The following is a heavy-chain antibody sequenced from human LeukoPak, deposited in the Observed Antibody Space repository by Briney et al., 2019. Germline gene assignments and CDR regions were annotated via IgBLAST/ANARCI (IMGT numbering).Heavy chain of an antibody. J-gene: IGHJ4*02. CDR3: ARQFRGVATTFDY. V-gene: IGHV4-59*08. Sequence: SETLSLTCTVSGGSISSYYWSWIRQPPGKGLEWIGYIYYSGSTNYNLSLKSRVTISVDTSKNQFSLKLSSVTAADTAVYYCARQFRGVATTFDYWGQGTLVTVSS. CDR2: IYYSGST. D-gene: IGHD5-12*01. CDR1: GGSISSYY.